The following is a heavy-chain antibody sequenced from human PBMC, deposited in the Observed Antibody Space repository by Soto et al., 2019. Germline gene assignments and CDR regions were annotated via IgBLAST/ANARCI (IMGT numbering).Heavy chain of an antibody. CDR1: GGSISSSSYY. Sequence: SETLSLTCTVSGGSISSSSYYWGWIRQPPGKGLEWIGSIYYSGSTYYNPSLKSRVTISVDTSKNQFSLKLSSVTAADTAVYYCARQGYSYGYYYFDYWGQGTLVTVSS. CDR2: IYYSGST. CDR3: ARQGYSYGYYYFDY. V-gene: IGHV4-39*01. J-gene: IGHJ4*02. D-gene: IGHD5-18*01.